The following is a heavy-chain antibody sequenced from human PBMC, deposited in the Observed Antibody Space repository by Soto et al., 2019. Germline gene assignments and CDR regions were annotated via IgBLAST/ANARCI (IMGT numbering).Heavy chain of an antibody. V-gene: IGHV3-30*04. D-gene: IGHD2-15*01. CDR3: AREPGTAVVAVYGMDV. Sequence: QLQLVESGGGVVQPGKSLRLSCAASGFTFKIYAMNWVRQAPGKGLEWVAVISYDGSNEYYADSVKGRFTISRDQSKNTLYLQMNSLRPEETAVYYCAREPGTAVVAVYGMDVWGQGTTVTVSS. J-gene: IGHJ6*02. CDR2: ISYDGSNE. CDR1: GFTFKIYA.